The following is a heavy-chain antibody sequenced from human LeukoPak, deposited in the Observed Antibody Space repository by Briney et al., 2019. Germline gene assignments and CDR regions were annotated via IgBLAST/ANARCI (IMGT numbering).Heavy chain of an antibody. J-gene: IGHJ4*02. Sequence: SETLSLICAVYGGSFSGYYWSWIRQPPGKGLEWIGEINHSGSTNYNPSLKSRVTISVDTSKNQFSLKLSSVTAADTAVYYCATGTYGDYFDWGQGTLVTVSS. CDR3: ATGTYGDYFD. CDR2: INHSGST. D-gene: IGHD4-17*01. V-gene: IGHV4-34*01. CDR1: GGSFSGYY.